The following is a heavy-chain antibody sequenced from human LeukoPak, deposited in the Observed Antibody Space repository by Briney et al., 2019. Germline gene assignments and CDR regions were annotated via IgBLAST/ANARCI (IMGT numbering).Heavy chain of an antibody. CDR3: ARGFPSDFWSGYYTGQFDY. J-gene: IGHJ4*02. Sequence: SETLSLTCAVYGGSFSGYYWSWIRQPPGKGLGWIRKINHSGSTNYNPSLKSRVTISVDTSKNQFSLKLSSVAAADTAVYYCARGFPSDFWSGYYTGQFDYWGQGTLVTVSS. CDR1: GGSFSGYY. D-gene: IGHD3-3*01. CDR2: INHSGST. V-gene: IGHV4-34*01.